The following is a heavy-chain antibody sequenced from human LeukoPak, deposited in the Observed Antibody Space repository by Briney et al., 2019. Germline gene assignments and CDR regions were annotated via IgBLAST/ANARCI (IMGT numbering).Heavy chain of an antibody. CDR3: ARGQAAAGTFYYYGMDV. V-gene: IGHV1-46*01. CDR2: INPSGGST. Sequence: ASVKVSCKASGYTFTSYYMHWVRQAPGQGLEWMGIINPSGGSTSYAQKFQGRVTMTRDTSTSTVYMELSSLRSEDTAVYYCARGQAAAGTFYYYGMDVWGKGTTVTVSS. D-gene: IGHD6-13*01. CDR1: GYTFTSYY. J-gene: IGHJ6*04.